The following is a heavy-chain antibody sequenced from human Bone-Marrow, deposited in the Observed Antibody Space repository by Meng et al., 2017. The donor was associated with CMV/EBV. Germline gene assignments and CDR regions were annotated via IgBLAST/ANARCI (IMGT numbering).Heavy chain of an antibody. CDR1: GGSFSGYY. J-gene: IGHJ4*02. CDR2: INHSGST. Sequence: GSLRLSCAVYGGSFSGYYWSWIRQPPGKGLEWIGEINHSGSTNYNPSLKSRVTISVDTSKNQFSLKLSSVTAADTAVYYCASLRTWIQRWGQGTLVTGSS. D-gene: IGHD5-18*01. CDR3: ASLRTWIQR. V-gene: IGHV4-34*01.